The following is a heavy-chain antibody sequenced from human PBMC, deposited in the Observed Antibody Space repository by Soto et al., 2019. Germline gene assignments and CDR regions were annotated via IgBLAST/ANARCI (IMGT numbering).Heavy chain of an antibody. CDR1: GYSFSTYA. D-gene: IGHD1-1*01. CDR3: ARGKGMEENYYYYGLDI. Sequence: ASGEGSCKASGYSFSTYAMHWVRQAPGQSLEWMGWINGGTGQTKFSQRFQDRITITRDTSASTAYMELSSLRSEDTAVYYCARGKGMEENYYYYGLDIWGQGTTVTVSS. J-gene: IGHJ6*02. CDR2: INGGTGQT. V-gene: IGHV1-3*01.